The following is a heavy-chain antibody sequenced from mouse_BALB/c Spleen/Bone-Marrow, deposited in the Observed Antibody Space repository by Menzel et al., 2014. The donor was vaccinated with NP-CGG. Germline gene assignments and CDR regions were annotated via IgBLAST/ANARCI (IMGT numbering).Heavy chain of an antibody. Sequence: EVQLQESGGGLVQPGGSLKLSCAASGFDFSGYWMTWVRQAPGKGLERIGEINPDSSTINYTPSLKDKFIISRDNAKNALYLQMSKVRSEDTALYYCARPGYYGYQDVWGAGTTVTVSS. CDR3: ARPGYYGYQDV. D-gene: IGHD1-2*01. J-gene: IGHJ1*01. CDR2: INPDSSTI. CDR1: GFDFSGYW. V-gene: IGHV4-1*02.